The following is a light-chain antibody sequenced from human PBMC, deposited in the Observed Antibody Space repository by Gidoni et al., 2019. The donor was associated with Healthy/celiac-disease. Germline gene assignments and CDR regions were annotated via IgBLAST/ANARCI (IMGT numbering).Light chain of an antibody. J-gene: IGKJ1*01. CDR1: QSVSSN. CDR3: QQYNNWPPT. V-gene: IGKV3-15*01. Sequence: ELVMPQPPATLSVSPGERATLSCRASQSVSSNLAWYQQKPGQAPRLLIYGASTRATGIPARFSGSGSGTDFTLTISSLQSEDFAVYYCQQYNNWPPTFGQGTKVEIK. CDR2: GAS.